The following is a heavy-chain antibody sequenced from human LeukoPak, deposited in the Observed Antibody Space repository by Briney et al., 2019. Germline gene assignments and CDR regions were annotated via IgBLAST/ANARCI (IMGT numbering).Heavy chain of an antibody. J-gene: IGHJ6*02. CDR3: AREYLAAGTPYYYYGMDV. Sequence: SETLSLTCTVSGGSISSYYWSWTRQPAGKGLEWIGRIYTSGSTNYNPSLKSRVTMSVDTSKNQFSLKLSSVTAADTAVYYCAREYLAAGTPYYYYGMDVWGQGTTVTVSS. CDR1: GGSISSYY. CDR2: IYTSGST. V-gene: IGHV4-4*07. D-gene: IGHD6-13*01.